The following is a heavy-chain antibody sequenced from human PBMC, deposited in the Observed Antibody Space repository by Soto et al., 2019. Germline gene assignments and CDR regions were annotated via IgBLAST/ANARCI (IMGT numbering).Heavy chain of an antibody. CDR1: GYTFTSDG. D-gene: IGHD3-10*02. V-gene: IGHV1-18*04. CDR3: AYMSDYFFDS. J-gene: IGHJ4*02. CDR2: ISAYNGNT. Sequence: ASVKVSCKASGYTFTSDGISGVRQAPGQGLEWMGWISAYNGNTNYAQKLQGRVTMTTDTSTSTAYMELRSLRSDDKAVYYCAYMSDYFFDSWGQGTLVTVSS.